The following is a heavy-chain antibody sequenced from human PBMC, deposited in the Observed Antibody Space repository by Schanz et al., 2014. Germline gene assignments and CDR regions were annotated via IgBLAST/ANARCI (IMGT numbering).Heavy chain of an antibody. CDR2: IIPVLNIA. J-gene: IGHJ4*02. CDR3: ARGYGDSPTDF. V-gene: IGHV1-69*09. CDR1: GGTFSSFG. D-gene: IGHD4-17*01. Sequence: QVQLVQSGTQVKKPGSSVKVSCKASGGTFSSFGINWVRQAPGQGLEWMGRIIPVLNIATYAQRCQGRVTITADRSTSTAYMELSSLRSEDTAVYYCARGYGDSPTDFWGQGTLVTVSS.